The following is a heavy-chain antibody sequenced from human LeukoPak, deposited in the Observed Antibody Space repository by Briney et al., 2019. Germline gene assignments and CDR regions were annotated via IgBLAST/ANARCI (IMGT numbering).Heavy chain of an antibody. CDR3: AREGGSYAFYYYMDV. V-gene: IGHV4-34*01. Sequence: SETLSLTCAVYGGSLSGYYWSWIPQPPGKGLEWIGEINHSGSTNYNPSLKSRVTISVDTSKNQFSLKLSSVTAADTAVYYCAREGGSYAFYYYMDVWGRGTTVTVSS. J-gene: IGHJ6*03. D-gene: IGHD1-26*01. CDR2: INHSGST. CDR1: GGSLSGYY.